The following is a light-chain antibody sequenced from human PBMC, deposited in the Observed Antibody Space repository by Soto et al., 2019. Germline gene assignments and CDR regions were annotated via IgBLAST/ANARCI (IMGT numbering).Light chain of an antibody. CDR2: GAS. CDR1: QSVSNNY. J-gene: IGKJ1*01. CDR3: QQYGSSGT. V-gene: IGKV3-20*01. Sequence: EIVLKQSPGTLSLSPGERATLSCGASQSVSNNYLAWYQQKPGQAPRLLIYGASNRATGIPDRFSGSGSGTDFTLTISRLEPEDFAVYYCQQYGSSGTFGQRTKVDI.